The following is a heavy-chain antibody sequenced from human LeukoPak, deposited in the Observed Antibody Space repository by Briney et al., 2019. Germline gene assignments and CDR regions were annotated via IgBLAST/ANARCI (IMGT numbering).Heavy chain of an antibody. CDR2: ISVASGNT. CDR3: ARTYTGYGGRYFDD. J-gene: IGHJ4*02. Sequence: ASVKVSCKASDYTFTSYGVTWVRQAPGQGSEWMGWISVASGNTNFAPKLQDRVTLTTDTSTNTAYMELRSLRSDDTAVYYCARTYTGYGGRYFDDWGQGTLVTVSS. CDR1: DYTFTSYG. V-gene: IGHV1-18*01. D-gene: IGHD5-12*01.